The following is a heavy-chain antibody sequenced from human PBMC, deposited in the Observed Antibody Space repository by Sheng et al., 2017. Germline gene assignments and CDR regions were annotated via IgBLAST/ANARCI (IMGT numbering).Heavy chain of an antibody. CDR1: GGSISSSSYY. J-gene: IGHJ5*02. V-gene: IGHV4-39*07. D-gene: IGHD2-15*01. CDR2: IYYSGST. CDR3: ARGAVVAFGRFDP. Sequence: QLQLQESGPGLVKPSETLSLTCTVSGGSISSSSYYWGWIRQPPGKGLEWIGSIYYSGSTYYNPSLKSRVTISVDTSKNQFSLKLSSVTAADTAVYYCARGAVVAFGRFDPWGQGTLVTVSS.